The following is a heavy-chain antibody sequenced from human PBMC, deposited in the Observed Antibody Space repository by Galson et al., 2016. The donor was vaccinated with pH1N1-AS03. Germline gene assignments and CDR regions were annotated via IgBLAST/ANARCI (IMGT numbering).Heavy chain of an antibody. D-gene: IGHD3-3*01. Sequence: SVKVSCKASGGTFSNYAISWVRQAPGQGLEWLGGLIPVFNTVKYEQKFQGRVTITTDESTSTAYMEVRSLRSEDTAVYYCAGRQNGRHYDFWSGARGFDSWGQGTLVTVSS. J-gene: IGHJ4*02. CDR1: GGTFSNYA. CDR2: LIPVFNTV. V-gene: IGHV1-69*05. CDR3: AGRQNGRHYDFWSGARGFDS.